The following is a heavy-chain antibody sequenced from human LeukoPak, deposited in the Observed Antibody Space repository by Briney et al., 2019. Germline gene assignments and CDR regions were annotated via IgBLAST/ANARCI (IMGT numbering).Heavy chain of an antibody. V-gene: IGHV3-23*01. CDR1: GFTFSNYA. Sequence: GESLRLSCAASGFTFSNYAMTWVRQAPGKGLEWVSSIISGGSAIYYAESVRGRFIMSRDDSKNMVYLQVNSLRVEDTALYYCTKGVAASRSPYCMDVWGKGTTVTVSS. J-gene: IGHJ6*03. D-gene: IGHD2-2*01. CDR2: IISGGSAI. CDR3: TKGVAASRSPYCMDV.